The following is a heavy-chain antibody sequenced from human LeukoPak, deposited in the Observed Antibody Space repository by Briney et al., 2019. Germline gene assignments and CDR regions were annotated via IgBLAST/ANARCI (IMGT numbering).Heavy chain of an antibody. J-gene: IGHJ5*02. CDR2: ISAYNGNT. Sequence: ASVKVSCKASGYTFTSYGISWVRQAPGQGLEWMGWISAYNGNTNYAQKFQGRVTMTRDTSISTAYMELSRLRSDDTAVYYCARELSLAGELHKDSWFDPWGQGTLVTVSS. CDR1: GYTFTSYG. V-gene: IGHV1-18*01. D-gene: IGHD1-26*01. CDR3: ARELSLAGELHKDSWFDP.